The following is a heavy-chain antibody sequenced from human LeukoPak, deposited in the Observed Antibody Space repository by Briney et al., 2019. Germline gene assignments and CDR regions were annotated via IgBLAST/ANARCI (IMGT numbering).Heavy chain of an antibody. CDR1: GYTFTDYY. Sequence: GASVKVSCTASGYTFTDYYMHWVQQAPGKGLEWMGRVDPEDGETIYAEKFQGRVTITADTSTDTAYMELSSLRSEDTAVYYCATRPDTAMVRDAFDIWGQGTMVTVSS. CDR3: ATRPDTAMVRDAFDI. J-gene: IGHJ3*02. CDR2: VDPEDGET. V-gene: IGHV1-69-2*01. D-gene: IGHD5-18*01.